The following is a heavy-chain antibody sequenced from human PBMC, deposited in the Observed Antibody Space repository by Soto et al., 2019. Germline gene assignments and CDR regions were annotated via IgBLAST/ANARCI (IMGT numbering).Heavy chain of an antibody. J-gene: IGHJ4*02. CDR2: IFHSGST. CDR3: ARGLQYGGNSAY. D-gene: IGHD2-21*02. V-gene: IGHV4-38-2*01. Sequence: PSETLSLTCGVSGYSISSGYYWGWIRQPPGKGLEWIASIFHSGSTYYNPSLKSRVTISVDTSKNQFSLKLSSVTAAGTAVYYCARGLQYGGNSAYWGQGTLVTVSS. CDR1: GYSISSGYY.